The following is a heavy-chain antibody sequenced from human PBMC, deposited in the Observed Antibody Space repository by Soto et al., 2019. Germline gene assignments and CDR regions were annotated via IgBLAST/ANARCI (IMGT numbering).Heavy chain of an antibody. CDR3: ARSALGYCSGGSCSPNQPFHY. V-gene: IGHV1-69*13. J-gene: IGHJ4*02. Sequence: SVKVSCKASGGTFSSYAISWVRQAPGQGLEWMGGIIPIFGTANYAQKFQGRVTITADESTSTAYMELSSLRSEDTAVYYCARSALGYCSGGSCSPNQPFHYWGQGTLVTVSS. D-gene: IGHD2-15*01. CDR2: IIPIFGTA. CDR1: GGTFSSYA.